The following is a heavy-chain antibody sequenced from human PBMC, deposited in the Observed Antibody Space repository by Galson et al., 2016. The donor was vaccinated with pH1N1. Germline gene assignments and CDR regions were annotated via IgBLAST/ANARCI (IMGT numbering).Heavy chain of an antibody. J-gene: IGHJ4*02. D-gene: IGHD1-26*01. Sequence: SVKVSCKASGYIFTSDYFHWVRQAPGQGLEWMGVIDPSNGGTTFAQKLQGLVTMTRDTSTSTVYMELRGLKSEDTAVYYCIRDLGRLGDFWGQGTLVTVSS. CDR3: IRDLGRLGDF. CDR1: GYIFTSDY. V-gene: IGHV1-46*03. CDR2: IDPSNGGT.